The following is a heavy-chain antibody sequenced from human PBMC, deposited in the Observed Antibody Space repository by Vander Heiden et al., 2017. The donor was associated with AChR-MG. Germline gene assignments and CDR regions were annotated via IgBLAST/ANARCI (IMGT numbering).Heavy chain of an antibody. Sequence: QVQLVESGGGVVQPGRSLRLSCAASGFTFSGYGMHWVRQAPGKGLEWVAVIWYDGSNKYYADSVKGRFTISRDNSKNTLYLQMNSLRAEDTAVYYCARGRDYYDSSGQCDYWGQGTLVTVSS. CDR2: IWYDGSNK. CDR3: ARGRDYYDSSGQCDY. J-gene: IGHJ4*02. V-gene: IGHV3-33*01. D-gene: IGHD3-22*01. CDR1: GFTFSGYG.